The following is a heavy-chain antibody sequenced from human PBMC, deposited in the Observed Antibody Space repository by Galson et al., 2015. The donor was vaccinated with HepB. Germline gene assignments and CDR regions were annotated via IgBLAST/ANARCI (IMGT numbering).Heavy chain of an antibody. D-gene: IGHD2-2*01. CDR3: ARGQYCSINSCYWGGGFDI. J-gene: IGHJ3*02. V-gene: IGHV1-2*02. Sequence: SVKVSCKASGYTFTGYYMHWVRQAPGQGLEWMGWINPNSGGTNYAQKFQGRVTMTRDTSISTAYMELSRLRSDDTAVYYCARGQYCSINSCYWGGGFDIWGQGTMVTVSS. CDR1: GYTFTGYY. CDR2: INPNSGGT.